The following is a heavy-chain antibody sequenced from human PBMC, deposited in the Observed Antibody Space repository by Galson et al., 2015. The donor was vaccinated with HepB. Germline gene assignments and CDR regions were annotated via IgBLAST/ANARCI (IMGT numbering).Heavy chain of an antibody. CDR1: GFTFSSSA. J-gene: IGHJ4*02. D-gene: IGHD3-10*01. Sequence: SLRLSCAASGFTFSSSAMSWVRQTPGKGLEWVTAISGDASRTYYADSVKGRFTISRDNSKNTLYLQMNSLRVEDTAIYYCAKEHSQSYSDCWGQGALVTVSS. CDR2: ISGDASRT. V-gene: IGHV3-23*01. CDR3: AKEHSQSYSDC.